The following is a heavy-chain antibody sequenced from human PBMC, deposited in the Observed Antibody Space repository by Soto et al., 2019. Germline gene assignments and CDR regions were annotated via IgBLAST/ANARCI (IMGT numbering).Heavy chain of an antibody. CDR1: GGTFSSYA. CDR2: IIPIFGTA. D-gene: IGHD1-20*01. V-gene: IGHV1-69*13. Sequence: GSSGKVSCKASGGTFSSYAISWVRQAPGQGLAWMGGIIPIFGTADYAQKFHGRVTITADESTSTAYMELSSLRSEDTAVYYCARVITGTVTHYYGLDVWGQGTTVAASS. CDR3: ARVITGTVTHYYGLDV. J-gene: IGHJ6*02.